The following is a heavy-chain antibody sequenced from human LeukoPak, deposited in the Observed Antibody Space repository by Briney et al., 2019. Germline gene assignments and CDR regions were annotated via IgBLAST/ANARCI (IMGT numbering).Heavy chain of an antibody. CDR2: IRTKAYGGTT. CDR1: GFTFGDYA. CDR3: TLGYCSGDSCYFDFDY. V-gene: IGHV3-49*04. D-gene: IGHD2-15*01. J-gene: IGHJ4*02. Sequence: PGGSLRLSCTASGFTFGDYAMNWVRQAPGKGLEWVGFIRTKAYGGTTEYAASVKGGFTISRDDYKSIAYLQMNSLKTQDTALYYCTLGYCSGDSCYFDFDYWGQGTLVTVSS.